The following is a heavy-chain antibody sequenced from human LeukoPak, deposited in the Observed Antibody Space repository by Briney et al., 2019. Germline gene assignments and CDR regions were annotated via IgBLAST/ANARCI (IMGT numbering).Heavy chain of an antibody. CDR3: AKDGGWTSADYYFDF. J-gene: IGHJ4*02. Sequence: PGGSLRLSCAASGFTFSNYGMHWVRQAPGQGLEWVAVISYDGGDYYYADSVKGRFTISRDNSKNTLYLQMNSLRAEDTAVYYCAKDGGWTSADYYFDFWGQGTLVTVSS. CDR1: GFTFSNYG. V-gene: IGHV3-30*18. D-gene: IGHD2-2*01. CDR2: ISYDGGDY.